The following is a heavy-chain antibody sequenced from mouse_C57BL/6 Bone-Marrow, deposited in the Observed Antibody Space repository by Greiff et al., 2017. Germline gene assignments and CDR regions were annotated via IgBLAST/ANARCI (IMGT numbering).Heavy chain of an antibody. CDR1: GYTFTNYW. V-gene: IGHV1-63*01. CDR3: ARSIYYYGSSFFDY. J-gene: IGHJ2*01. CDR2: IYPGGGYT. Sequence: QVQLKQSGAELVRPGTSVKMSCKASGYTFTNYWIGWAKQRPGHGLEWIGDIYPGGGYTNYNEKFKGKATLTADKSSSTAYMQFSSLTSEDSAIYYCARSIYYYGSSFFDYGGQGTTLTVSS. D-gene: IGHD1-1*01.